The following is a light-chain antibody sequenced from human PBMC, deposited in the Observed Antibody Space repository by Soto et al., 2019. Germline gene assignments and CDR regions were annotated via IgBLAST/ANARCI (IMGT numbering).Light chain of an antibody. Sequence: NFMLTQPHSVSESPGKTVTISCTRSSGNIASNYVQWYQQRPGSSPTTVNYEDNHRPSGVPDRFSGSIDSSSNSASLTISGLKTEDEADYYCQSYDSSNVVFGGGTQLTVL. CDR2: EDN. CDR1: SGNIASNY. V-gene: IGLV6-57*01. J-gene: IGLJ2*01. CDR3: QSYDSSNVV.